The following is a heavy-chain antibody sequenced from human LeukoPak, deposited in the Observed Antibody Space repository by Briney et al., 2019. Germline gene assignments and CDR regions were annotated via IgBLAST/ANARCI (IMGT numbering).Heavy chain of an antibody. J-gene: IGHJ6*02. D-gene: IGHD2-2*01. CDR3: ARDAGSSTSSGKYYYHYGMDV. CDR1: GFTFSSYA. V-gene: IGHV3-30-3*01. Sequence: GGSLRLSCAASGFTFSSYAMHWVRQAPGKGLEWVAVISYDGSNKYYADSVKGRFTISRDNSKNTLYLQMNSLRAEDTAVYYCARDAGSSTSSGKYYYHYGMDVWGQGTTVTVSS. CDR2: ISYDGSNK.